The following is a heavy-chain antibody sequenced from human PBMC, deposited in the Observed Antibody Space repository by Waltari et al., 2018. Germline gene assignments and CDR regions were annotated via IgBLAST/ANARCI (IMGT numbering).Heavy chain of an antibody. D-gene: IGHD6-13*01. CDR2: ISGSDGST. J-gene: IGHJ1*01. V-gene: IGHV3-23*01. Sequence: EVQLLQSGGGLVQPGGSLRLSWSASGFTFSNYAMSWVRPAPGKGLEWVSVISGSDGSTYYADPVKGRFTISRDNSKNTLSLQMNSLRDEDTAIYYCAKNPATWYLGYFHLWGQGTQVTVSS. CDR3: AKNPATWYLGYFHL. CDR1: GFTFSNYA.